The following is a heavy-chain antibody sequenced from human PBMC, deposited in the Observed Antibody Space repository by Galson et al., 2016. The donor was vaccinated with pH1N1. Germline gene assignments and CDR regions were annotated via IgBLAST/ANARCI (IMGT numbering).Heavy chain of an antibody. V-gene: IGHV4-61*02. CDR2: VSGTGTT. Sequence: TLSLTCTVSGGSISSDSDYWTWIRQPAGKGLEWIGRVSGTGTTNYNPSLKSRVTISIDTSKNKFSLKMASVTAADTAVYFCARESLEWLIISGHRVELNWFDSWGQGTLVTVSS. CDR1: GGSISSDSDY. D-gene: IGHD3-3*01. J-gene: IGHJ5*01. CDR3: ARESLEWLIISGHRVELNWFDS.